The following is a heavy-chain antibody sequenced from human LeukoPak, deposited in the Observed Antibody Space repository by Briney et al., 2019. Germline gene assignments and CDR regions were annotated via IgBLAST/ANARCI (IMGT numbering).Heavy chain of an antibody. CDR3: ARRSIVVVTTRGGDDY. CDR2: IFYSGST. D-gene: IGHD3-22*01. Sequence: SETLSLTCTVSGGSISTSNYYWGWIRQPPGKGLEWIGNIFYSGSTYYNPSLKSRVTISVDTSKNQFSLKLSSVTAADTAVYYCARRSIVVVTTRGGDDYWGQGTLVTVSS. CDR1: GGSISTSNYY. V-gene: IGHV4-39*01. J-gene: IGHJ4*02.